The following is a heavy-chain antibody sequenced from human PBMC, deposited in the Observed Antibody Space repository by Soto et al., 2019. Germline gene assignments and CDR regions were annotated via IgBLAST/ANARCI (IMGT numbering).Heavy chain of an antibody. Sequence: TSETLSLTCTVSGVSISSYYWIWIRQPPGKGLEWIGYIYYSGISNYNPSLKSRLTISVDTSKNQFSLKLSSVTAADTAVYYCARERPDGARLDPWGQGTLVTVSS. J-gene: IGHJ5*02. D-gene: IGHD6-6*01. V-gene: IGHV4-59*01. CDR3: ARERPDGARLDP. CDR1: GVSISSYY. CDR2: IYYSGIS.